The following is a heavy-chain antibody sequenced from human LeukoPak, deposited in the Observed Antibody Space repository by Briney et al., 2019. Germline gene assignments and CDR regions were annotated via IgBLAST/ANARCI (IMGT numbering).Heavy chain of an antibody. J-gene: IGHJ4*02. CDR2: IYHSGST. CDR3: AKEMAYYYDSSGPLY. D-gene: IGHD3-22*01. V-gene: IGHV4-4*02. CDR1: GVSISSSNW. Sequence: SETLSLTCAVSGVSISSSNWWSWVRQPPGKGLEWIGEIYHSGSTNYNPSLKSRVTISVDKSKNQFSLKLSSVTAADTAVYYCAKEMAYYYDSSGPLYWGQGTLVTVSS.